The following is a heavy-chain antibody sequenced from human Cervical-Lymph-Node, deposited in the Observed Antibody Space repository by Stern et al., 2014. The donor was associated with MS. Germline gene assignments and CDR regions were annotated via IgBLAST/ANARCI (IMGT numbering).Heavy chain of an antibody. Sequence: DQLVESGAEVKKPGSSVKVSCKASGGTFSSYAIRWVRQAPGQGLEWMGGVIPLFGTANYAQKVQGRVTITADESTSTAYMELSSLRSEDTAVYYCVRGELKEGLVRGMDVWGQGTTVTVSS. CDR3: VRGELKEGLVRGMDV. V-gene: IGHV1-69*01. D-gene: IGHD1-26*01. CDR1: GGTFSSYA. J-gene: IGHJ6*02. CDR2: VIPLFGTA.